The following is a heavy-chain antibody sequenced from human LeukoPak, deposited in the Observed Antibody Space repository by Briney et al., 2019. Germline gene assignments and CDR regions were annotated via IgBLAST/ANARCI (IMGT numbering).Heavy chain of an antibody. CDR3: ARGYCSGGSCYDY. CDR1: GFTFSSYA. CDR2: ISYDGSNK. Sequence: PGRSLRLSCAASGFTFSSYAMHWVHQAPGKGLEWVALISYDGSNKYYADSVKGRFTISRDNSKNTLYLQMNSLRAEDTAVYYCARGYCSGGSCYDYWGQGTLVTVSS. V-gene: IGHV3-30-3*01. D-gene: IGHD2-15*01. J-gene: IGHJ4*02.